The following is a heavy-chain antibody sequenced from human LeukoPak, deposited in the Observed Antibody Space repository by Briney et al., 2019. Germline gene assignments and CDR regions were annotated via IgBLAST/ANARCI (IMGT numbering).Heavy chain of an antibody. D-gene: IGHD3-16*02. Sequence: PGGSLRLSCAASGFTFSNYGMIWVRQAPGKGLEWVALISGGGGTTYYADFVKGRFTISRDNSKNTLYLQMNSLRDEDTAVYYCAKGRRGYSYGSDVWGKGTTVTISS. CDR2: ISGGGGTT. CDR1: GFTFSNYG. J-gene: IGHJ6*04. V-gene: IGHV3-23*01. CDR3: AKGRRGYSYGSDV.